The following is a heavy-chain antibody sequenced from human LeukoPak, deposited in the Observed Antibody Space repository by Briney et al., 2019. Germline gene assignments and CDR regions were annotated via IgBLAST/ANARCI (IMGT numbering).Heavy chain of an antibody. CDR3: AKLVGY. J-gene: IGHJ4*02. V-gene: IGHV3-23*01. CDR1: RFTLISSA. D-gene: IGHD2-8*02. CDR2: ITCSGGTT. Sequence: SLTLTRPSSRFTLISSAISWVRQAPWKGLEWLSVITCSGGTTYYADSRKGRFTISRDISKNTLYLQMNSMRAEDTAVYFCAKLVGYWGQGTLVTVSS.